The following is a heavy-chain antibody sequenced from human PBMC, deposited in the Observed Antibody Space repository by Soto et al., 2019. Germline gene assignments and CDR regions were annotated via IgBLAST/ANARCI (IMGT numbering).Heavy chain of an antibody. J-gene: IGHJ4*02. V-gene: IGHV4-31*03. CDR3: ARLSRGAAAVFDY. CDR2: IHHTGST. Sequence: SETLSLTCNVSGGSISSGGYYWTWIRQHPGKGLEWIGNIHHTGSTFYNPSLQSRVTISVDTSKDQFSLKLSYVTAADTAVYYCARLSRGAAAVFDYWGLGTLVTVSS. CDR1: GGSISSGGYY. D-gene: IGHD6-13*01.